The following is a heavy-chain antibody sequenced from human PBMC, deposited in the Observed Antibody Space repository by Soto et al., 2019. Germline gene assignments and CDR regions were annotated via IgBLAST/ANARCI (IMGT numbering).Heavy chain of an antibody. CDR1: GFTFSSYW. D-gene: IGHD3-3*01. CDR2: IKQDGSEK. Sequence: GESLKISCAASGFTFSSYWMSWVRQAPGKGLEWVANIKQDGSEKYYVDSVKGRFTISRDNVKNSLYLQMNSLRAEDTAVYYCARVSLEAYDFWSGYYYYGMDVWGQGTTVTVSS. J-gene: IGHJ6*02. V-gene: IGHV3-7*01. CDR3: ARVSLEAYDFWSGYYYYGMDV.